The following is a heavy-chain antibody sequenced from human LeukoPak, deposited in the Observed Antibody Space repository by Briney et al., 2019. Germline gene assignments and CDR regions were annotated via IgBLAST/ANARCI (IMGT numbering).Heavy chain of an antibody. CDR2: ISASGGST. Sequence: GGSLRLSCAVSGLTFSSYAISWVRQAPGKGLEWVSGISASGGSTYYADYVKGGFTISRDSSKNTLYLQMNSLRAEDTAVYFCAKGSYGYVLYFDSWGQGALVTVSS. J-gene: IGHJ4*02. D-gene: IGHD5-18*01. CDR1: GLTFSSYA. CDR3: AKGSYGYVLYFDS. V-gene: IGHV3-23*01.